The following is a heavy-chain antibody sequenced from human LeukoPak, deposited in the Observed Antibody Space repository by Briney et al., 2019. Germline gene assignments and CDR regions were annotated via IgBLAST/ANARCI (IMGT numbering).Heavy chain of an antibody. V-gene: IGHV1-18*01. CDR3: ARMSFGELAPNYNWFDP. J-gene: IGHJ5*02. CDR2: IGAYNGNT. Sequence: ASVTVSFKSSGYTFTSYASNWVRPAPGQGGEGMGWIGAYNGNTNYAQKLQGRVPMTKDTSKSTAYMELRSLRSDDTAVYYCARMSFGELAPNYNWFDPWGEGTLATVSS. CDR1: GYTFTSYA. D-gene: IGHD3-10*01.